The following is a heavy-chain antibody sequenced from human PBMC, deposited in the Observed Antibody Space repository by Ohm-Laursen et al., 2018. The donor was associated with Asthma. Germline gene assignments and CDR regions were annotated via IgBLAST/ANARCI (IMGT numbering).Heavy chain of an antibody. CDR1: GFTFSNYP. Sequence: SLRLSCTATGFTFSNYPMTWVRQAPGKGLEWVSALSLSGGSTFYADSVKGRFIISRDNSKNTLYLQMNSLRAEDTAVYYCARDFIAAAGTISYYFDYWGQGTLVTVSS. CDR2: LSLSGGST. CDR3: ARDFIAAAGTISYYFDY. D-gene: IGHD6-13*01. V-gene: IGHV3-23*01. J-gene: IGHJ4*02.